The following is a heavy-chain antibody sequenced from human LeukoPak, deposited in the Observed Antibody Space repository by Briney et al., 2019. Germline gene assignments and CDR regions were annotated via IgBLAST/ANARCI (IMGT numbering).Heavy chain of an antibody. CDR2: ISWNSGSI. D-gene: IGHD2-15*01. V-gene: IGHV3-9*01. CDR1: GFTFDDYA. J-gene: IGHJ4*02. Sequence: PGRSLRLSCAASGFTFDDYAMHWVRQAPGKGLEWVSGISWNSGSIGYADSVKGRFTISRDNAKSSLYLQMNSLRAEDTALYYCAKGSRLIAATHFDYWGQGTLVTVSS. CDR3: AKGSRLIAATHFDY.